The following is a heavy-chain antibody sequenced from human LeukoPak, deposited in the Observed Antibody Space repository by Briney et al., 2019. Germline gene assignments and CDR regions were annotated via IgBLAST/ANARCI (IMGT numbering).Heavy chain of an antibody. J-gene: IGHJ2*01. CDR1: GGSFSGYY. D-gene: IGHD2-21*01. V-gene: IGHV4-34*01. CDR3: ARDRVGIRYFDL. CDR2: INHSGST. Sequence: SETLSLTCAVYGGSFSGYYWSWIRQPPGKGLEWIGEINHSGSTNYNPSLKSRVTISVDTSKNQFSLKLSSVTAADTAVYYCARDRVGIRYFDLWGRGTLVTVSS.